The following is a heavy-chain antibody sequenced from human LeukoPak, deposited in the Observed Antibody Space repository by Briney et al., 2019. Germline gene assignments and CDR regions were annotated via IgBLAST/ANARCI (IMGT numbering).Heavy chain of an antibody. D-gene: IGHD3-10*01. CDR1: GGTFSSYA. Sequence: ASVKVSCTASGGTFSSYAISWVRQAPGQGLEWMGRIIPILGIANYAQKFQGRVTITADKSTSTAYMELSSLRSEDTAVYYRARVWFGEFEAYYFDYWGQGTLVTVSS. CDR3: ARVWFGEFEAYYFDY. J-gene: IGHJ4*02. V-gene: IGHV1-69*04. CDR2: IIPILGIA.